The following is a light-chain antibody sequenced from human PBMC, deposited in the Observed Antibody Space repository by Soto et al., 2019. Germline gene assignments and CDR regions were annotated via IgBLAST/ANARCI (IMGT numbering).Light chain of an antibody. J-gene: IGKJ2*01. CDR2: AAS. CDR3: QQYGSSPRYT. CDR1: QSVSSSY. V-gene: IGKV3-20*01. Sequence: EIVLTQSPGTLSVSPGERATLSCRASQSVSSSYLAWYQQKPGQAPRLFIYAASSSATGIPDRFSGSGSGTDLTITISRLEPAGLGVVCCQQYGSSPRYTFGQWTKLEIK.